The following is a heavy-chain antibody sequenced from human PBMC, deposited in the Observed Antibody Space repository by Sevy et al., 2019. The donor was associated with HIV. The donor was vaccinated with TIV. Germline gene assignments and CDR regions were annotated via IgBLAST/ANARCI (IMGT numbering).Heavy chain of an antibody. J-gene: IGHJ6*02. CDR3: ARAYAHYGDSIGFYYGMDV. D-gene: IGHD4-17*01. CDR1: GFTFSSYW. CDR2: INGDGGSA. Sequence: GGSLRLSCAASGFTFSSYWMYWVRQAPGKGLLWVSLINGDGGSANYADSVKGRFIISRDNAKNTLYLQMNSLRAEDTAMYYCARAYAHYGDSIGFYYGMDVWGQGITVTVSS. V-gene: IGHV3-74*01.